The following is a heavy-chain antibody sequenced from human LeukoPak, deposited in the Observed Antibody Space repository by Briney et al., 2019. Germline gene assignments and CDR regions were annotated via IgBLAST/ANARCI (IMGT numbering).Heavy chain of an antibody. CDR3: ARGGYDYGVYLDY. Sequence: SETLSLTCTVSGGSISSYYWSWIRQPPGKGLEWIGYIYYSGSTNYNPSLKSRVTISVDTSKNQFSLKLSSVTAADTAVYYCARGGYDYGVYLDYWGQGTLVTVSS. J-gene: IGHJ4*02. D-gene: IGHD5-12*01. CDR2: IYYSGST. V-gene: IGHV4-59*01. CDR1: GGSISSYY.